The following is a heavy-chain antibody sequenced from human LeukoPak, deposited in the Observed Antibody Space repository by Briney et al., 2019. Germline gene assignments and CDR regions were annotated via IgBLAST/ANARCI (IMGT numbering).Heavy chain of an antibody. Sequence: GGSLRLSCAASGFTFDDYAMHWVRQAPGKGLEWVSGISWNSGSIGYADSVKGRFTISRDNAKNSLYLQMNSLRAEDMALYYCAKPEGSSWYYYYYMDVWGKGTTVTVSS. CDR3: AKPEGSSWYYYYYMDV. J-gene: IGHJ6*03. CDR1: GFTFDDYA. V-gene: IGHV3-9*03. D-gene: IGHD6-13*01. CDR2: ISWNSGSI.